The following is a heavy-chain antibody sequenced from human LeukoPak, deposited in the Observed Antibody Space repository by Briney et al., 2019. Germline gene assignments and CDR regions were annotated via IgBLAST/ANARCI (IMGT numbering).Heavy chain of an antibody. V-gene: IGHV4-39*07. CDR2: IYYSGST. CDR1: VRSISSSSYY. CDR3: ARLYSYGYGRYFDY. J-gene: IGHJ4*02. Sequence: SETLSLTCTVSVRSISSSSYYGGWIRQPPGKVLELIGSIYYSGSTYYTPSLKSRVTISVDTSKNTFYLKLSSVTAADTAVYYCARLYSYGYGRYFDYWGQGTLVTVSS. D-gene: IGHD5-18*01.